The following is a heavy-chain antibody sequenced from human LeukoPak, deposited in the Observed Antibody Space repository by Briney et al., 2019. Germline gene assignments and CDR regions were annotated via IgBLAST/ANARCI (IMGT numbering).Heavy chain of an antibody. CDR3: AREGYSSGWPDY. CDR2: ISGSGDST. V-gene: IGHV3-23*01. CDR1: GFTFSSYA. Sequence: PGGSLRLSCAASGFTFSSYAMSWVRQAPGKGLEWVSIISGSGDSTYYADSVKGRFTISRDNAKNSLYLQMNSLRAEDTAVYYCAREGYSSGWPDYWGQGTLVTVSS. J-gene: IGHJ4*02. D-gene: IGHD6-19*01.